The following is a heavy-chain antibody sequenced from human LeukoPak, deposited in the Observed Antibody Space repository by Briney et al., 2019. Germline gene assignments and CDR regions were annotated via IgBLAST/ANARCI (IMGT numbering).Heavy chain of an antibody. CDR2: IYHSGST. V-gene: IGHV4-4*02. J-gene: IGHJ4*02. D-gene: IGHD6-13*01. Sequence: PSETLSLTCAVSGGSISSSNWWSWVRQPPGKGLEWIGEIYHSGSTNYNPSLKSRVTISVDKSKNQFSLKLSSVTAADTAVYYCACHRGGYSSSWTVFDYWGQGTLVTVSS. CDR3: ACHRGGYSSSWTVFDY. CDR1: GGSISSSNW.